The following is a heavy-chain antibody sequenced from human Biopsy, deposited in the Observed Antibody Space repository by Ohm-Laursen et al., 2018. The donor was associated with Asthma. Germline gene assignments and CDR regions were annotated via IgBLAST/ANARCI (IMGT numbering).Heavy chain of an antibody. CDR1: GGSISSGDYY. CDR3: ARRGGVRSYFDY. D-gene: IGHD3-16*01. CDR2: IYSIGST. V-gene: IGHV4-30-4*01. J-gene: IGHJ4*02. Sequence: SQTLSLTCTVSGGSISSGDYYWRWVRQPTGKGLEWIGYIYSIGSTYYNPSLKSRVAISLDKSKNQFSLKLGSVTAADTAVYFCARRGGVRSYFDYWGQGTLVTVSS.